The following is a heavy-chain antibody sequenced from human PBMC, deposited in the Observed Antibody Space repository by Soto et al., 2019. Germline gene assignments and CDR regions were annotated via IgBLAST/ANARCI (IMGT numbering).Heavy chain of an antibody. J-gene: IGHJ4*02. V-gene: IGHV3-23*01. Sequence: GGSLRLSCAASGFIFENFGMSWVRQAPGKGLEWVSGISDRGDTTHYADSVKGRFTISRDTSKNTLYLQLNTLRADDTAVYYCAKDKPGTTSFDYWGQGTLVTVSS. CDR1: GFIFENFG. CDR3: AKDKPGTTSFDY. D-gene: IGHD1-1*01. CDR2: ISDRGDTT.